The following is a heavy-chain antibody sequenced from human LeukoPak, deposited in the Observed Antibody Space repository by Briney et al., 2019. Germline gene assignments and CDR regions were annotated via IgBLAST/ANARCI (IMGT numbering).Heavy chain of an antibody. CDR2: IVSDGSST. J-gene: IGHJ4*02. CDR1: GFTFSRYW. CDR3: VRDNFGVDY. Sequence: GGSLRLSCAASGFTFSRYWMQWVRQAPGKGLVWVSHIVSDGSSTTYADSVKGRFTTSRDNAKNTLYLQMSGLRVEDTAVYYCVRDNFGVDYWGQGTLVTVSS. V-gene: IGHV3-74*03. D-gene: IGHD3-16*01.